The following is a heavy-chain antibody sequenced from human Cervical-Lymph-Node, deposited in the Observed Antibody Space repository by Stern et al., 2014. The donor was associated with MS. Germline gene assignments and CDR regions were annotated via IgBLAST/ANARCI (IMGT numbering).Heavy chain of an antibody. CDR2: IDPDRGGT. D-gene: IGHD6-13*01. Sequence: QVQLVQSGAEVKKPGASVKVSCTAAGYIFTAYYIHWLRQAPGPGLVWLGWIDPDRGGTNYAQKFQGRVTMTRDTSISTAYMELTSPTSDDTAVYYCARMAYSNIYYAGLDIWGQGTMVTVSS. CDR1: GYIFTAYY. CDR3: ARMAYSNIYYAGLDI. J-gene: IGHJ3*02. V-gene: IGHV1-2*02.